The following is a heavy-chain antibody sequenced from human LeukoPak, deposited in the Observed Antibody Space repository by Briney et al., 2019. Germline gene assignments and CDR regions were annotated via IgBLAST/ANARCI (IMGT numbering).Heavy chain of an antibody. CDR1: GGSFSGYC. CDR3: AREMRYDTNTADY. D-gene: IGHD2-8*01. V-gene: IGHV4-34*01. CDR2: INHSGGT. Sequence: SETMSLTCAAYGGSFSGYCWSWLRQPPGKGLEWIGEINHSGGTNYNPSLKSRATISLDTSKNQFSLKLSSVTAADTAVYYCAREMRYDTNTADYWGQGTLVTVSS. J-gene: IGHJ4*02.